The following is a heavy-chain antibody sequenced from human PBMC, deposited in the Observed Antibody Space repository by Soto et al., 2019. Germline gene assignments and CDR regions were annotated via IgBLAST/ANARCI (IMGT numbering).Heavy chain of an antibody. CDR3: SRDRAYSRSTIAY. CDR2: IWYDGSNK. Sequence: PAGSLSLSCAASGVTFSSYGMHWVRQAPGKGLEWVAVIWYDGSNKYYADSVKGRFTISRDNSKNTLYLQMNSLRAEDTAVYYCSRDRAYSRSTIAYWGQGTLVTVS. J-gene: IGHJ4*02. V-gene: IGHV3-33*01. D-gene: IGHD6-6*01. CDR1: GVTFSSYG.